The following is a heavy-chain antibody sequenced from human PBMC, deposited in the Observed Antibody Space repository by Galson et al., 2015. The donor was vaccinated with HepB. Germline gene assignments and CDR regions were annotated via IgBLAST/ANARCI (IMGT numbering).Heavy chain of an antibody. Sequence: SLRLSCAASGFTFINYAMDWVRQAPGKGLEWVAVISFDASNKYYADTVRGRFTISRDNSKNTVYLQMSSLRPDDTAVYYCVRDSKVLAVRGGYFENWGQGTLVTVSS. D-gene: IGHD3-9*01. J-gene: IGHJ1*01. CDR2: ISFDASNK. V-gene: IGHV3-30*15. CDR3: VRDSKVLAVRGGYFEN. CDR1: GFTFINYA.